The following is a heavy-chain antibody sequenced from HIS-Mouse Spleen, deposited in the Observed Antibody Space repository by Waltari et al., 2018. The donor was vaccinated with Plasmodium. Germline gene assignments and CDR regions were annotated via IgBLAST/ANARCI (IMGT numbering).Heavy chain of an antibody. V-gene: IGHV4-39*01. D-gene: IGHD4-4*01. CDR2: MYYSGST. J-gene: IGHJ6*02. Sequence: QLQLQESGPGLVKPSETLSLTCTVPGGSIRRSSYYWGLIRPPPGKGLVWIGSMYYSGSTYYNPSLKSRVTISVDTSKNQFSLKLSSVTAADTAVYYCASLPRVEEVTTPFYYYYYGMDVWGQGTTVTVSS. CDR1: GGSIRRSSYY. CDR3: ASLPRVEEVTTPFYYYYYGMDV.